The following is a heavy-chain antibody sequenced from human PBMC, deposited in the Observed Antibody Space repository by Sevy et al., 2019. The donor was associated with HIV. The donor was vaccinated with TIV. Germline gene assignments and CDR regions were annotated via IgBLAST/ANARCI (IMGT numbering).Heavy chain of an antibody. CDR2: YFHSGPF. J-gene: IGHJ4*02. D-gene: IGHD5-18*01. CDR3: ARIDNVDSAPFDY. V-gene: IGHV4-30-4*01. CDR1: GVSLGADYY. Sequence: SETLSLTCSVTGVSLGADYYWSWARQAPGKGLEWIAYYFHSGPFYYSPTLKSRLSISVDTTQNHFSLKLTSVTAADSAVYYCARIDNVDSAPFDYWGQGTPVTVSS.